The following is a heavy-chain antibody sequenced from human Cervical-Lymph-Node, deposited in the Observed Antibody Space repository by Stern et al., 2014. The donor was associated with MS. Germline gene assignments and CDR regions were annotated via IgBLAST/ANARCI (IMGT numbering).Heavy chain of an antibody. J-gene: IGHJ3*02. CDR2: ISSSSSST. D-gene: IGHD3-22*01. V-gene: IGHV3-21*01. CDR3: ARDQGGKYYDSSGYYSDAFDI. CDR1: GFTFSSYS. Sequence: EVQLEESGGGLVKPGGSLRLSCAASGFTFSSYSMNWVRQAPGKGLEWVSSISSSSSSTYYADSVKGRFTISRDNAKNSLYLQMNSLRAEDTAVYYCARDQGGKYYDSSGYYSDAFDIWGQGTMVTVSS.